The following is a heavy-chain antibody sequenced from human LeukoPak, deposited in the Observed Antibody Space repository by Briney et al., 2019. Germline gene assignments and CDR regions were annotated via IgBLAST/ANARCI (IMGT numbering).Heavy chain of an antibody. V-gene: IGHV4-59*08. CDR2: IYYSGST. D-gene: IGHD3-3*01. CDR1: GGSISSYY. Sequence: SETLSLTCTVSGGSISSYYWSWIRQPPGKGLEWIGYIYYSGSTNYNPSLKSRVTISVDTSKNQFSLKLSSVTAADTAVYYCARLRFLEWDLDYWGQGTLVTVSS. J-gene: IGHJ4*02. CDR3: ARLRFLEWDLDY.